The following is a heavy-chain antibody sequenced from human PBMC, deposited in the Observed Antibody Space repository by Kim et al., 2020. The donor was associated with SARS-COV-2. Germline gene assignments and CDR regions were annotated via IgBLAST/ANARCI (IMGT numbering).Heavy chain of an antibody. D-gene: IGHD6-13*01. CDR3: ASMENSS. V-gene: IGHV4-61*02. J-gene: IGHJ4*02. CDR1: GGSISSGSYY. CDR2: IYTSGST. Sequence: SETLSLTCTVSGGSISSGSYYWSWIRQPAVKGLEWIVRIYTSGSTNYNPSLKSRVTISVDTSKNQFSLKLSSVTAADTAVYYCASMENSSWGQGTLVTVSS.